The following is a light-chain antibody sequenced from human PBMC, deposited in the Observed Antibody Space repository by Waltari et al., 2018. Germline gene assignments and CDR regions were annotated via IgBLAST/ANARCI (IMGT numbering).Light chain of an antibody. J-gene: IGLJ1*01. V-gene: IGLV2-23*02. CDR3: CSYAGSSTYV. CDR1: SRDVGGYNY. CDR2: DVS. Sequence: QSALTQPAPVSGSPGQSITISCPGTSRDVGGYNYVSWYQQHPGKAPKLMSYDVSKRPSGVSNRFSGSKSGNTASLTISGLQAEDEADYYCCSYAGSSTYVFGTGTKVTVL.